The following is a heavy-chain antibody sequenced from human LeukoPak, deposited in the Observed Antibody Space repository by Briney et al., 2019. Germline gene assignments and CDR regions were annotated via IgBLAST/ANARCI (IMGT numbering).Heavy chain of an antibody. CDR3: AAGPWELDF. Sequence: PSETLSLTCTVSGVSINTYYASWIRQAPGKGLEFIGFIYNGGNTNYNPSLKSRATISVDTSNNQFSLRLTSVTAADTAMYYCAAGPWELDFWGQGTLDTVSS. J-gene: IGHJ4*02. D-gene: IGHD1-26*01. V-gene: IGHV4-4*09. CDR1: GVSINTYY. CDR2: IYNGGNT.